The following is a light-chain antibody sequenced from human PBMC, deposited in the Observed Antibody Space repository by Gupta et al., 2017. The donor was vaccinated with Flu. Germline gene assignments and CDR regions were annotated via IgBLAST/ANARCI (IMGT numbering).Light chain of an antibody. V-gene: IGKV3-11*01. CDR3: QQRKNGRRPFT. J-gene: IGKJ4*01. CDR1: QSVSSY. Sequence: EIVLTQSPATLSLSPGERATLSCRASQSVSSYLAWYQQKPGQAPRLLIYDASNRARGIGATFSGSGGGTDFTLTIRSREPEDFAVYYCQQRKNGRRPFTFGRGTKVEIK. CDR2: DAS.